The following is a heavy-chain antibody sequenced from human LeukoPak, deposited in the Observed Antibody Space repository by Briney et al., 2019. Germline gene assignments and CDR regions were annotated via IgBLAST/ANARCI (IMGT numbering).Heavy chain of an antibody. CDR3: AKDRRQQQLDY. Sequence: GGSLRLSCAASGFTFSSYGMHWVRQAPGKGLEWVAVIWYDGSNKYYADSVKGRFTISRDNSKNTLYLQMNSLRAEDTAVYYCAKDRRQQQLDYWGQGTLVTVSS. J-gene: IGHJ4*02. CDR1: GFTFSSYG. D-gene: IGHD6-13*01. CDR2: IWYDGSNK. V-gene: IGHV3-30*02.